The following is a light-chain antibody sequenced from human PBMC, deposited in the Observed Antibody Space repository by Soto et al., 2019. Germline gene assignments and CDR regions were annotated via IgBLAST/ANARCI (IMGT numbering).Light chain of an antibody. V-gene: IGKV1-39*01. CDR3: QQSYSTPRT. Sequence: DIPMTQSPSSLSASVGDRVTITCRASQSISSYLNWYQQKPGKAPKLLIYAASSLQSGVPSRFSGSGSGTDFTLTISSLQPEDFATYYCQQSYSTPRTFGQGTKLHIK. J-gene: IGKJ2*01. CDR2: AAS. CDR1: QSISSY.